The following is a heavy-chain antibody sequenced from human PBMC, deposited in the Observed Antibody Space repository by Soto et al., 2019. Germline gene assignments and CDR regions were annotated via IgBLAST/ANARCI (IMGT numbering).Heavy chain of an antibody. J-gene: IGHJ4*02. V-gene: IGHV1-18*01. CDR3: ATAGDDCSTTTCYVIDY. CDR1: GYTFTSYG. CDR2: ISAYNGNT. Sequence: QVQLVQSGAEVKKPGASVKVSCKASGYTFTSYGISWVRQAPGQGLEWMGWISAYNGNTKYSQKFQGRVTVTRDTSASTAYMELSSLRSEDTAVYYCATAGDDCSTTTCYVIDYWGQGTLVTVSS. D-gene: IGHD2-2*01.